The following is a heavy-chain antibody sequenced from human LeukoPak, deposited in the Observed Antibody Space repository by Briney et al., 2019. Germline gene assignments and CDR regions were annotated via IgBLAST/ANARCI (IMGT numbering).Heavy chain of an antibody. CDR3: ARAADFVGVLAATGGFDP. J-gene: IGHJ5*01. V-gene: IGHV4-34*01. Sequence: SETLSLTCAVLGGSLSSYSWSWIRQPPGKGLEWIGEINHSGTNYSPSLESRVTMSVDTSKKQFSLKLTSVTAADTAVYYCARAADFVGVLAATGGFDPWGQGTLVTVSS. D-gene: IGHD2-2*01. CDR1: GGSLSSYS. CDR2: INHSGT.